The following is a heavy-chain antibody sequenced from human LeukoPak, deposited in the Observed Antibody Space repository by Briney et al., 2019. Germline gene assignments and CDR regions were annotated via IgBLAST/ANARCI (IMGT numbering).Heavy chain of an antibody. CDR2: ISGSSSYI. Sequence: GGSLRLSCAASGFTFSAFSMNWVRQAPGKGLEWVSSISGSSSYIYYADSVKGRFTISRDNAKNLVYLQMNSLRAEDTAVYYCARGWGRSWDENWFDAWGQGIRVTASS. CDR3: ARGWGRSWDENWFDA. V-gene: IGHV3-21*01. D-gene: IGHD3-16*01. CDR1: GFTFSAFS. J-gene: IGHJ5*02.